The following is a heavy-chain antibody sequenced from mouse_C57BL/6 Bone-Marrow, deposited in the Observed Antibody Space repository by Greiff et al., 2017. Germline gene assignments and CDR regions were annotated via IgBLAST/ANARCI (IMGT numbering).Heavy chain of an antibody. CDR1: GYTFTSYY. CDR2: INPSNGGT. J-gene: IGHJ3*01. V-gene: IGHV1-53*01. CDR3: TRSGYGGFAY. D-gene: IGHD1-1*02. Sequence: QVQLQQPGAELVKPGASVKLSCKASGYTFTSYYMYWVKQRPRQGLEWIGGINPSNGGTNFNEKFKSKATLTADKSSNTAYMQLSSLTSEDSAVYYCTRSGYGGFAYGGQGTLVTVSA.